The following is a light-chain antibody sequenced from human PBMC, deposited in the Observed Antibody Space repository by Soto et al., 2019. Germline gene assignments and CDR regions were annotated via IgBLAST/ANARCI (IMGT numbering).Light chain of an antibody. V-gene: IGKV3-15*01. CDR3: QQYGSSPIT. Sequence: EVVMTQSPATLSVSPWERVTLSCRASQSVASNLAWYQQKPGQAPRLLIYGASTRATGIPARFSGSGSGTDFTLTISRLEPEDFAVYYCQQYGSSPITFGQGTRLEIK. J-gene: IGKJ5*01. CDR1: QSVASN. CDR2: GAS.